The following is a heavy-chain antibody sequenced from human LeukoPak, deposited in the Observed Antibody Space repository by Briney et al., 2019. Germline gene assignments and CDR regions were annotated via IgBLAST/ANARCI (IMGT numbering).Heavy chain of an antibody. D-gene: IGHD2-2*01. CDR3: ARGQVPAARGYNWFDP. J-gene: IGHJ5*02. CDR2: INHSGST. V-gene: IGHV4-34*01. Sequence: PSETLSLICAVYGGSFSGYYWSWIRQPPGKGLEWIGEINHSGSTNYNPSLKSRVTISVDTSKKQFSLRLTSMIAADTALYYCARGQVPAARGYNWFDPWGQGTLVTVSS. CDR1: GGSFSGYY.